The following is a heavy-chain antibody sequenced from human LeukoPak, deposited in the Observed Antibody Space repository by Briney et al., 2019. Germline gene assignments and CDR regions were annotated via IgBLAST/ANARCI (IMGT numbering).Heavy chain of an antibody. D-gene: IGHD2-2*01. V-gene: IGHV4-34*01. CDR3: ARRAGVPDAKADWFDP. Sequence: SETLSLTCAVYGESFSGYYWSWIRQPPGKGLEWIGEMNHSGSANYNPSLKSRVTISVDTSKNRFSLKLSSVTAADTAVYYCARRAGVPDAKADWFDPWGQGTLVTASS. CDR2: MNHSGSA. J-gene: IGHJ5*02. CDR1: GESFSGYY.